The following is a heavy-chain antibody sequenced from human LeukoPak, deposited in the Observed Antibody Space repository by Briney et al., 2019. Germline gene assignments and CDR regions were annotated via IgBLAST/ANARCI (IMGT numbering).Heavy chain of an antibody. V-gene: IGHV1-2*02. CDR1: GYTFTGYY. CDR3: ARVPLGACSSTSCYYGMDV. D-gene: IGHD2-2*01. Sequence: ASVKVSCKASGYTFTGYYMHWVRQAPGQGLEWMGWINPNSGGTNYAQKFQGRVTMTRDTSISTAYMELSRLRSDDTAAYYCARVPLGACSSTSCYYGMDVWGQGTTVTVSS. J-gene: IGHJ6*02. CDR2: INPNSGGT.